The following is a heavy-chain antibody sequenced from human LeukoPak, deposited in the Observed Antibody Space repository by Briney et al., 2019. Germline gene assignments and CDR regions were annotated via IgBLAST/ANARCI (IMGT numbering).Heavy chain of an antibody. J-gene: IGHJ4*02. CDR2: IWYDGSNK. CDR3: AKDFNAYYDSSGSPDY. D-gene: IGHD3-22*01. V-gene: IGHV3-33*06. CDR1: GLTFSSYG. Sequence: GGSLRLSCAASGLTFSSYGMHWVRQAPGKGLEWVAVIWYDGSNKYYADSVKGRFTISRDNSKNTLYLQMNSLRAEDTAVYYCAKDFNAYYDSSGSPDYWGQGTLVTVSS.